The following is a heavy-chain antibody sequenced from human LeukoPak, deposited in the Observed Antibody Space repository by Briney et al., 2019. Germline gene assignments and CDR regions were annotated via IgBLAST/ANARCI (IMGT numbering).Heavy chain of an antibody. J-gene: IGHJ4*02. CDR1: GGSISSGGYY. V-gene: IGHV4-31*03. CDR2: IYNSGSA. Sequence: SQTLSLTCTVPGGSISSGGYYWSWIRQHPGKGLEWIGYIYNSGSADFNPSLKSRGTISVDTSKNQFSLKLSSMTAADTAVYYCARGSESDPVYFDYWGQGTLVTVSS. CDR3: ARGSESDPVYFDY. D-gene: IGHD3-3*01.